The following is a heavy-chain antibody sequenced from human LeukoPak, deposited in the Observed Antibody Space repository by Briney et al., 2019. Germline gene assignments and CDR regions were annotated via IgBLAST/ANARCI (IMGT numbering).Heavy chain of an antibody. CDR2: ISGSSGST. CDR3: AKDSMVRGVINY. CDR1: GFTFSSYA. J-gene: IGHJ4*02. Sequence: GGSLRLSCAASGFTFSSYAMNWVRQAPGKGLEWVSTISGSSGSTYYADSVKGRFTISRDNSKNTLYLQMNGLRAEDTAVYYCAKDSMVRGVINYWGQGTLVTVSS. D-gene: IGHD3-10*01. V-gene: IGHV3-23*01.